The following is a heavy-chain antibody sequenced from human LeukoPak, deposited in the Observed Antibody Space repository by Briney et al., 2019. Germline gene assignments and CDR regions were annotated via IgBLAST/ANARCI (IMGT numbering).Heavy chain of an antibody. CDR1: GGTFSSYA. D-gene: IGHD2-2*01. V-gene: IGHV1-69*01. CDR3: ARVSARYCSSTSCYYFDY. CDR2: IIPIFGTA. J-gene: IGHJ4*02. Sequence: ASVKVSCKASGGTFSSYAISWVRQAPGQGLEWMGGIIPIFGTANYAQKFQGRVTITADESTSTAYMELSSLRSEDTAVYYCARVSARYCSSTSCYYFDYWGQGTLVTVSS.